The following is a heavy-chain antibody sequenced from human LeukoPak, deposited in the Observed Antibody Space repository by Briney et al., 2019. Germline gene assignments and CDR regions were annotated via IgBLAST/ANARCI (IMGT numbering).Heavy chain of an antibody. CDR1: RFPFSNYW. Sequence: PGGSLRLSCAASRFPFSNYWMSWVRQAPGKGLEGVANINQDGSEKFYVDSVKGRFTISRDNAKNSLYLQFNSLRAEDTAVYYCARERASGYCSGGGCYGYFDYWGQGTLVIVSS. J-gene: IGHJ4*02. D-gene: IGHD2-15*01. V-gene: IGHV3-7*01. CDR2: INQDGSEK. CDR3: ARERASGYCSGGGCYGYFDY.